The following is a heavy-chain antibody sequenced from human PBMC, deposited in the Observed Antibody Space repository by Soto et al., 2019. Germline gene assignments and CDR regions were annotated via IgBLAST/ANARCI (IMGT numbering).Heavy chain of an antibody. D-gene: IGHD2-21*02. V-gene: IGHV3-64D*06. J-gene: IGHJ4*02. CDR3: VKDRELVEVTHAYYFDY. CDR1: GFTFSSYA. CDR2: ITSNGGST. Sequence: PGGSLRLSCSVSGFTFSSYAMHWVRQAPGKGLEYVSAITSNGGSTYYADSVKGRFTISRDNSKNTLYLQMSSLRAEDTAVYYCVKDRELVEVTHAYYFDYWGQGTLVTVSS.